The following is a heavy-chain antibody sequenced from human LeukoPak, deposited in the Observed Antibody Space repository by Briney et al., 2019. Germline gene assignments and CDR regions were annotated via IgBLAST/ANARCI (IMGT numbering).Heavy chain of an antibody. Sequence: GRSLRLSCAASGFTFSSYGMHWVRQAPGKGLEWVAVIWYDGSNKYHADSVKGRFTISRDNSKNTLYLQMNSLRAEDTAVYYCARDRTSGYDWDDAFDIWGQGAMVTVSS. CDR3: ARDRTSGYDWDDAFDI. D-gene: IGHD5-12*01. CDR1: GFTFSSYG. J-gene: IGHJ3*02. CDR2: IWYDGSNK. V-gene: IGHV3-33*01.